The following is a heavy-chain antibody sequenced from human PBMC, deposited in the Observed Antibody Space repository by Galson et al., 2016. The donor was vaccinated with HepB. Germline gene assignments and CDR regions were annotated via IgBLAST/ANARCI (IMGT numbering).Heavy chain of an antibody. J-gene: IGHJ4*02. CDR1: GFTFSDYY. CDR2: ISVTSTYT. Sequence: SLRLSCAASGFTFSDYYMSWIRQAPGKGLEWVSYISVTSTYTNYADSVKGRFTVSRDNAKNSLYPQMNTLRAEDTAIYYFARDRGSYCGGDCSDYYFDYWGQGTLVTVSS. D-gene: IGHD2-21*02. V-gene: IGHV3-11*06. CDR3: ARDRGSYCGGDCSDYYFDY.